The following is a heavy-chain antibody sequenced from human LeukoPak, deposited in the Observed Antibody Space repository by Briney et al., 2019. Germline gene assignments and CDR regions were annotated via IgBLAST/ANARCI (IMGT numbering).Heavy chain of an antibody. Sequence: GGSLRLSCAASGFTFRNYGMHWVRQAPGKGLEWVAIISYDGRNTFYADSVKGRFTISRDNSKNTLFLQMNSLRAEDTAMYYCASLRFSAAYYADYWGQGTLVTVSS. D-gene: IGHD1-26*01. CDR1: GFTFRNYG. J-gene: IGHJ4*02. CDR3: ASLRFSAAYYADY. CDR2: ISYDGRNT. V-gene: IGHV3-30*03.